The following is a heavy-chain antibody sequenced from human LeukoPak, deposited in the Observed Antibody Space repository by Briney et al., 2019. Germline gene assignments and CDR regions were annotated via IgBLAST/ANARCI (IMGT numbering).Heavy chain of an antibody. CDR2: INPKSGAT. CDR3: ARDYSDGYNRRDAFDF. Sequence: ASVKVSCKASGYSFSDFHIHWVRQAPGQGLEWMGWINPKSGATSYAERFRGRVTMTRDTSFNTLYMELSGLNSDDTAVFYCARDYSDGYNRRDAFDFRGQGTTLIVSS. V-gene: IGHV1-2*02. J-gene: IGHJ3*01. CDR1: GYSFSDFH. D-gene: IGHD3-22*01.